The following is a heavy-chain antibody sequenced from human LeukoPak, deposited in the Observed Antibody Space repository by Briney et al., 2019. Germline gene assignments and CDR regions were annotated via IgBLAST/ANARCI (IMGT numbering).Heavy chain of an antibody. CDR3: AMSFRDYDYVWGSYYLDY. V-gene: IGHV5-51*01. D-gene: IGHD3-16*01. J-gene: IGHJ4*02. CDR1: GSSFTSYW. Sequence: GESLQISCQGSGSSFTSYWIGWVRQMPGKGLEWMGIIYPGDSDTRYSPSFQGQVTISADKSISTAYLQWSSLKASDTAMYYCAMSFRDYDYVWGSYYLDYWGQGTLVTVSS. CDR2: IYPGDSDT.